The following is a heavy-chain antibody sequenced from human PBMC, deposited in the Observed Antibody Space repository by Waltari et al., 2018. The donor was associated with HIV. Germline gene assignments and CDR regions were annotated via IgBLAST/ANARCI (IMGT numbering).Heavy chain of an antibody. V-gene: IGHV5-51*01. CDR3: ASPKGGWLFAFDV. CDR2: SWPSDSDT. Sequence: QLVQSGGEVKQTGESLKISCKGSGFTFTNYWIAWVRQMPGKGLGCMGMSWPSDSDTKYRPCFQGHFTISAYRSISTAYLQWSSLRASDTAMYYCASPKGGWLFAFDVWGQGTMVTVSS. J-gene: IGHJ3*01. D-gene: IGHD3-16*01. CDR1: GFTFTNYW.